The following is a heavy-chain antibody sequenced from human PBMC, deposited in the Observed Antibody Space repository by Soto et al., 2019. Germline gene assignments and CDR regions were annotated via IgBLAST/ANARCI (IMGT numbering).Heavy chain of an antibody. CDR1: GFTVSSNY. D-gene: IGHD3-10*01. CDR3: ARCDHRGAYYYYMDV. Sequence: PGGSLRLSCAASGFTVSSNYMSWVRQAPGKGLEWASVIYSGGSTYYADSVKGRFTISRDNSKNTLYLQMNSLRAEDTAVYYCARCDHRGAYYYYMDVWGKGTTVTVSS. J-gene: IGHJ6*03. CDR2: IYSGGST. V-gene: IGHV3-66*01.